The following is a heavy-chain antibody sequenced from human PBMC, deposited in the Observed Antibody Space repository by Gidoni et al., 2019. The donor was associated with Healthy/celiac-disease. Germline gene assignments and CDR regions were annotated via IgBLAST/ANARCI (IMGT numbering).Heavy chain of an antibody. CDR2: ISGSGGST. V-gene: IGHV3-23*01. CDR1: GFTFSSYA. CDR3: AKAQPVLSRGGSSCFDY. Sequence: EVQLLESGGGLVQPGGSRRLSCAASGFTFSSYAMSWVRQAPGKGLEWVSAISGSGGSTYYADSVKGRFTISRDNSKNTLYLQMNSLRAEDTAVYYCAKAQPVLSRGGSSCFDYWGQGTLVTVSS. D-gene: IGHD2-15*01. J-gene: IGHJ4*02.